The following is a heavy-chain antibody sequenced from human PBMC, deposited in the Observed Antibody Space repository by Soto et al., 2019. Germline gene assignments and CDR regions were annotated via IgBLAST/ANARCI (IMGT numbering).Heavy chain of an antibody. J-gene: IGHJ4*02. D-gene: IGHD1-26*01. V-gene: IGHV1-18*01. CDR2: LGAYNGNT. CDR1: GYTFTSYA. Sequence: GASVKVSCKTSGYTFTSYAISWVRQAPGQGLEWMGWLGAYNGNTNYAQKFQGRVTVTTDTSTDTAYMQLRNLRSDDTAVYYCATVVGAVHYWGQGTLVTVSS. CDR3: ATVVGAVHY.